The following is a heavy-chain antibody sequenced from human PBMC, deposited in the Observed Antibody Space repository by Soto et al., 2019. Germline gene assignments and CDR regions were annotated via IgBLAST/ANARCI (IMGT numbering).Heavy chain of an antibody. Sequence: QITLKESGPTLVKPTQTLTLTCTFSGFSLTTGGVGVGWIRQPPGKAPEWLALIYGDDDKRFKPSLKNRLSITRDNSRNEVVLKMTNMDPVDTATFFCAHKQAATWLFDYWGQGILVTVSS. CDR3: AHKQAATWLFDY. J-gene: IGHJ4*02. CDR1: GFSLTTGGVG. CDR2: IYGDDDK. V-gene: IGHV2-5*02. D-gene: IGHD5-12*01.